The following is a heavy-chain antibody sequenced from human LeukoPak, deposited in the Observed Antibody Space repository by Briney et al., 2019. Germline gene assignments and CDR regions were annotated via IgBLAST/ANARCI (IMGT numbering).Heavy chain of an antibody. V-gene: IGHV3-23*01. Sequence: PGGSLRLSCAASGFTFSSYGMSWVRQAPGKGLEWVSAISGSGGSTYYADSVRGRFTISRDNSKNTLYLQMNSLRAEDTAIYYCAKRYSYGNIDYWGQGTLVTVSS. CDR3: AKRYSYGNIDY. CDR2: ISGSGGST. D-gene: IGHD5-18*01. CDR1: GFTFSSYG. J-gene: IGHJ4*02.